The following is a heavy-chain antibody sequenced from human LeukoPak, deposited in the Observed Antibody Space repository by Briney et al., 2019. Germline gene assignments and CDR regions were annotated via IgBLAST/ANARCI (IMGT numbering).Heavy chain of an antibody. J-gene: IGHJ4*02. CDR2: IHHSGST. Sequence: SGTLSLTCAVSGGSISSDKWWSWVRQPPGKGLEWIGEIHHSGSTNCNPSLKSRVTISVDKSKNQFSLKLSSVTAADTAVYYCASKLTAVAGYFDCWGQGTLVTVSS. CDR1: GGSISSDKW. D-gene: IGHD6-19*01. V-gene: IGHV4-4*02. CDR3: ASKLTAVAGYFDC.